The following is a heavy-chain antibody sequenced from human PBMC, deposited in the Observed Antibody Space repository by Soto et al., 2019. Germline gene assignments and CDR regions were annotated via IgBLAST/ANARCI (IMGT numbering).Heavy chain of an antibody. CDR3: ARDRGCSSTSCHDNWFDP. CDR2: ISSSSSTI. J-gene: IGHJ5*02. V-gene: IGHV3-48*01. Sequence: GGSLRLSCAASGFTFSSYSMNWVRQAPGKGLEWVSYISSSSSTIYYADSVKGRFTISRDNAKNSLYLQMNSLRAEDTAVYYFARDRGCSSTSCHDNWFDPWGQGTLVTVSS. D-gene: IGHD2-2*01. CDR1: GFTFSSYS.